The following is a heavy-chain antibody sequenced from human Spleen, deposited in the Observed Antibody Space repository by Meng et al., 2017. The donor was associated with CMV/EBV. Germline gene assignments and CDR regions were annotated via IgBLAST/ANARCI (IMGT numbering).Heavy chain of an antibody. J-gene: IGHJ4*02. D-gene: IGHD4-17*01. Sequence: QIQLVQSGPELRRPGASVKVSCKASGYNFDIYGITWVRQAPGQGLEWVGWVGAENGDTDYGQKFQGRVTVTADTFTNTAYMEMRSLRSDDSAMYYCARAGAAVTTHFDFWGQGTLVTVSS. CDR1: GYNFDIYG. CDR2: VGAENGDT. CDR3: ARAGAAVTTHFDF. V-gene: IGHV1-18*01.